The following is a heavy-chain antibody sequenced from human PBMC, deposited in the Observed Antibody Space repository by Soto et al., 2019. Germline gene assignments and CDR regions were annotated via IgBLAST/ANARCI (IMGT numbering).Heavy chain of an antibody. V-gene: IGHV3-66*01. CDR1: GFSLNNNY. CDR3: AAPTY. J-gene: IGHJ4*01. CDR2: IYTGGST. Sequence: EVQLVESGGGLVQPGGSLRLSCAASGFSLNNNYMNWVRQAPGKGLEWVSIIYTGGSTYYADSVKGRFTISRDDFKNTLYLQMNSLRAEDTGVYYCAAPTYWGQRTLVTVSS.